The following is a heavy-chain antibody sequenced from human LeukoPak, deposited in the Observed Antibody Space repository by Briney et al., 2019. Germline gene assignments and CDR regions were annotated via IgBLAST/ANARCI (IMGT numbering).Heavy chain of an antibody. D-gene: IGHD6-13*01. Sequence: SQTLSLTCAISGDSVSSNSAVCNWIRQSPSRGFEWLGRTYYRSKWYYDYAISVKSRININPDTSKNQFSLQLNSVTPEDTAVYYCGREAAAGWVEDWGQGTLVTVSP. CDR2: TYYRSKWYY. CDR3: GREAAAGWVED. V-gene: IGHV6-1*01. J-gene: IGHJ4*02. CDR1: GDSVSSNSAV.